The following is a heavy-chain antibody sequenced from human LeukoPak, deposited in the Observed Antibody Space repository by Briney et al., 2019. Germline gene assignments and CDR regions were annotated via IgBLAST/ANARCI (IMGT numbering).Heavy chain of an antibody. CDR2: IYTSGST. CDR1: GGSISSYY. CDR3: ARDPIFYCSGGSCYSNWFDP. J-gene: IGHJ5*02. Sequence: PSETLSLTCTVSGGSISSYYWSWLRQPAGKGLEWIGRIYTSGSTNYNPSLKSQVTMSVDTSKNQFSLKLSSVTAADTAVYYCARDPIFYCSGGSCYSNWFDPWGQGTLVTVSS. D-gene: IGHD2-15*01. V-gene: IGHV4-4*07.